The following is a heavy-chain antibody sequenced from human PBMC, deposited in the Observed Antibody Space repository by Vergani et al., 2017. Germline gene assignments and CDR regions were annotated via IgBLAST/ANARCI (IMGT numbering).Heavy chain of an antibody. CDR3: EREXRIAVAGAYFYCYYGMDV. CDR2: TYYRSKWYN. D-gene: IGHD6-19*01. V-gene: IGHV6-1*01. CDR1: GDSVSSNSAA. J-gene: IGHJ6*02. Sequence: QVQLQQSGPGLVKPSQTLSLTCAISGDSVSSNSAAWNWIRQSPSRGLEWVGRTYYRSKWYNDYAVSVKSRITINPDTSKNQFSLQLNSVTPEDTAVYYCEREXRIAVAGAYFYCYYGMDVWGQGTTVTVFS.